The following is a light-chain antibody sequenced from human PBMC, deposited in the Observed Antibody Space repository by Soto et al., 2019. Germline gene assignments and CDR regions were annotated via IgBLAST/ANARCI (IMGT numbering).Light chain of an antibody. CDR1: SRDMGAYIF. V-gene: IGLV2-14*03. J-gene: IGLJ2*01. CDR2: DVN. CDR3: TSWTTSTTMI. Sequence: QSVLTQPSSVSGSPGQSITISCTGTSRDMGAYIFVSWYQQHPGKAPKLMLYDVNIRPSGVSNRFSGSKSGNTASLTISGLQAEDEADYYCTSWTTSTTMIFGGGTKVTVL.